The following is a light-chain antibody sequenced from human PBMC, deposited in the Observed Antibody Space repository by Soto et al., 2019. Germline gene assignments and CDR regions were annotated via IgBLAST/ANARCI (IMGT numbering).Light chain of an antibody. J-gene: IGKJ3*01. V-gene: IGKV3-11*01. CDR3: QQRSNRSFA. CDR1: QSVSSY. CDR2: DAS. Sequence: EIVLTQSPATLSLSPGERATLSCRASQSVSSYLAWYQQKPGQAPRLLIYDASNRATGIPARFSGSGSGTGFSLTISSLEPEDFAVYYCQQRSNRSFAFGPGTKVDIK.